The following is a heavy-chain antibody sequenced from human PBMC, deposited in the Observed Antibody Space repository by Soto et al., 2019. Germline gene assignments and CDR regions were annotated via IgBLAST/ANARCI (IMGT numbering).Heavy chain of an antibody. D-gene: IGHD5-12*01. CDR2: ISYDGTNK. J-gene: IGHJ4*02. Sequence: QVQLVESGGGVVQPGRSLRLSCAASGFTFSSYAVHWVRQAPGKGLEWVAVISYDGTNKYYADSVKGRFTISRDNSNNTLYLQMNSLRAEDTAVYYCARVRGYSGYDGFDYWGPGTLVTVSS. V-gene: IGHV3-30-3*01. CDR3: ARVRGYSGYDGFDY. CDR1: GFTFSSYA.